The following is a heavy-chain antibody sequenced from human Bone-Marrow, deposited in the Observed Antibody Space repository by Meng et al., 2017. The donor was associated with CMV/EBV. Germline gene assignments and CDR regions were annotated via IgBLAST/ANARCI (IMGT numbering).Heavy chain of an antibody. CDR2: IFYSGST. CDR1: GGSISSSTYY. Sequence: SETLSLTCTVSGGSISSSTYYWAWIRQPPGKGLEWIGYIFYSGSTYYNSSLKSRVTISVDTSKSQFSLKLSSVTAADTAVYYCARGRCDFWSGYYYYYYGMDVWGQGTTVTVSS. J-gene: IGHJ6*02. V-gene: IGHV4-39*01. D-gene: IGHD3-3*01. CDR3: ARGRCDFWSGYYYYYYGMDV.